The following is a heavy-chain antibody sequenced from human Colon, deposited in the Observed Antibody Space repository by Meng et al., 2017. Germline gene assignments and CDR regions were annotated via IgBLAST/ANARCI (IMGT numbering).Heavy chain of an antibody. CDR3: ARAGSTVVGDDAFDI. CDR1: GFTVSSNY. J-gene: IGHJ3*02. V-gene: IGHV3-66*02. CDR2: IYSGGST. Sequence: GGSLRLSCAASGFTVSSNYMSWVRQAPGKGLEWVSVIYSGGSTYYADSVKGRFTISRDNSKNTLYLQMNSLRAEDTAVYYCARAGSTVVGDDAFDIWGQGTMVT. D-gene: IGHD4-23*01.